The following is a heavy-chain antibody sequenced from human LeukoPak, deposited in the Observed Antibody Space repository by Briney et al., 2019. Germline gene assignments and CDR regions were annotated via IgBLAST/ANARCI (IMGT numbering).Heavy chain of an antibody. CDR1: GYTFTGYY. Sequence: ASVTVSCKASGYTFTGYYMHWVRQAPGQGLEWMGWINPNSGGTNYAQKFQGRVTMTRDTSISTAYMELSRLRSDDTAVYYCAQWLGTNGYFQHWGQGTLVTVSS. CDR3: AQWLGTNGYFQH. V-gene: IGHV1-2*02. CDR2: INPNSGGT. J-gene: IGHJ1*01. D-gene: IGHD6-19*01.